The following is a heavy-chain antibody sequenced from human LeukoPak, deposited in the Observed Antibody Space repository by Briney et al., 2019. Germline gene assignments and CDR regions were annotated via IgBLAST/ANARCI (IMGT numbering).Heavy chain of an antibody. V-gene: IGHV4-39*07. CDR2: IYYSGST. D-gene: IGHD1-26*01. J-gene: IGHJ5*02. Sequence: SETLSLTCTVSGGSISSSSYYWGWIRQPPGKGLEWIGSIYYSGSTYYNPSLKSRVTISVDTSKNQFSLKLSSVTAADTAVYYCARGGSYYGFDWFDPWGPGTLVTVSS. CDR3: ARGGSYYGFDWFDP. CDR1: GGSISSSSYY.